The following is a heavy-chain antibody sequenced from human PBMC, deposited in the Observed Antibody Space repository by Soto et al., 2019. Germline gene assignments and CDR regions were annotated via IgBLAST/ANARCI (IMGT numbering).Heavy chain of an antibody. CDR3: ALWRTTGGFDL. D-gene: IGHD3-10*01. J-gene: IGHJ4*02. CDR1: GFRFKSFV. V-gene: IGHV3-30*19. Sequence: QVQLVESGGGVVQPGTSLRLSCAASGFRFKSFVMHWVRQAPGKGLEWVAFTSYDGNNKDYGDSVKGRFTVSRDNSQNTLHLQMDFLRPEDMAFYYCALWRTTGGFDLWGQGTLVSVSS. CDR2: TSYDGNNK.